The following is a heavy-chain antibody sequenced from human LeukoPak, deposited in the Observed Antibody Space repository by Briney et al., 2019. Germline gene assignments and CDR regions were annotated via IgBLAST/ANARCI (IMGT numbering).Heavy chain of an antibody. CDR1: GFTVSSNY. CDR3: ARDPGTSSSYYDFWSGYKSTGAVWYFDL. CDR2: IYSGGST. J-gene: IGHJ2*01. Sequence: GGSLRLPCAASGFTVSSNYMSWVRQAPGKGLEWVSVIYSGGSTYYADSVKGRFTISRDNSKNTLYLQMNSLRAEDTAVYYCARDPGTSSSYYDFWSGYKSTGAVWYFDLWGRGTLVTVSS. V-gene: IGHV3-66*01. D-gene: IGHD3-3*01.